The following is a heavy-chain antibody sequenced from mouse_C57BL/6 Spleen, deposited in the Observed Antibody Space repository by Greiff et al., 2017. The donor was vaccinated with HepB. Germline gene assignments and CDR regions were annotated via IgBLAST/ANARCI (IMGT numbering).Heavy chain of an antibody. CDR2: IYPGDGDT. D-gene: IGHD4-1*01. V-gene: IGHV1-82*01. J-gene: IGHJ3*01. Sequence: QVQLQQSGPELVKPGASVKISCKASGYAFSSSWMNWVKQRPGKGLEWIGRIYPGDGDTNYNGKFKGKATLTADKSSSTAYMQLSSLTSEDSAVYFCARELGRGGFAYWGQGTLVTVSA. CDR3: ARELGRGGFAY. CDR1: GYAFSSSW.